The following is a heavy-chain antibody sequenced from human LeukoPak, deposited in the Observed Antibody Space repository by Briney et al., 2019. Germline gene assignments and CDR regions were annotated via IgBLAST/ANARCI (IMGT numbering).Heavy chain of an antibody. Sequence: PSETLSLTCTVSGGSISSYYWSWIRQPPGKGLEWIGYIYYSGSTNYNPSLKSRVTISVDTSKNQFSLKLSSVTATDTAVYYCARAGGAVAGSLYYYYYYMDVWGKGTTVTISS. D-gene: IGHD6-19*01. CDR3: ARAGGAVAGSLYYYYYYMDV. V-gene: IGHV4-59*01. CDR1: GGSISSYY. CDR2: IYYSGST. J-gene: IGHJ6*03.